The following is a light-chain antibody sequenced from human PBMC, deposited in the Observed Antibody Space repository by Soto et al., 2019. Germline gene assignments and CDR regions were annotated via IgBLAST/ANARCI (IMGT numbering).Light chain of an antibody. CDR3: QQRHMWPIT. V-gene: IGKV3-11*01. Sequence: EIVMTQSPATLSVSPGDGATLSCRASQSFRGLLAWYQQKPGQAPRLLIYDAYNRDTGIPPRFSGSGSGTDFTLTISSLEPEDSQVYYCQQRHMWPITFGQGTRLEIK. J-gene: IGKJ5*01. CDR1: QSFRGL. CDR2: DAY.